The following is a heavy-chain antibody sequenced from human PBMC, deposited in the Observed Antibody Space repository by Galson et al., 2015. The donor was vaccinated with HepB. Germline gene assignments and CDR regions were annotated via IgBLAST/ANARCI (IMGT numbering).Heavy chain of an antibody. J-gene: IGHJ4*02. V-gene: IGHV3-23*01. D-gene: IGHD5-24*01. CDR2: ISGSIGST. CDR3: VSSGGYNYWEDDFDY. CDR1: GFAFSGYW. Sequence: SLRLSCAAAGFAFSGYWMTWVRQAPGKGLEWVSTISGSIGSTYYADSVKGRFTISRDNSQSTLYLHMNSLRVEDTAGYYCVSSGGYNYWEDDFDYWGQGTLVTVSS.